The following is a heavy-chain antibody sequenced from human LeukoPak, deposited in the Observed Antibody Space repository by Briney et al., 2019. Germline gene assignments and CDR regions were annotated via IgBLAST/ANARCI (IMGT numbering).Heavy chain of an antibody. CDR3: ARDSIGVLAAVAKYYYYYGMDV. CDR1: GFTFSSYA. J-gene: IGHJ6*02. CDR2: ISGSGGST. D-gene: IGHD3-9*01. V-gene: IGHV3-23*01. Sequence: GGSLRLSCAASGFTFSSYAMSWVRQAPGKGLEWVSAISGSGGSTYYADSVKGRFTISRDNSKNTLYLQMNSLRAEDTAVYYCARDSIGVLAAVAKYYYYYGMDVWGQGTTVTVSS.